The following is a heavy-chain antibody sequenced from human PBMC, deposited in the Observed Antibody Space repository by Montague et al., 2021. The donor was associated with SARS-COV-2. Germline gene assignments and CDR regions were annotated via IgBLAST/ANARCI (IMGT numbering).Heavy chain of an antibody. CDR2: IYYSGGT. CDR3: ARGVATEEGNWFDP. Sequence: SETLSLTCTVSGGSISSYYWSWIRQPPGKGLEWIGYIYYSGGTNYNPSLKSRVTISVDTSKNQFSLKLSSVTAADTAVYYCARGVATEEGNWFDPWGQGTLVTVSS. D-gene: IGHD5-12*01. V-gene: IGHV4-59*13. J-gene: IGHJ5*02. CDR1: GGSISSYY.